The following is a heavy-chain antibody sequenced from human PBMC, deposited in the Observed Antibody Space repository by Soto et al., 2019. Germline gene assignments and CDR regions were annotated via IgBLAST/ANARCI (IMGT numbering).Heavy chain of an antibody. J-gene: IGHJ4*02. Sequence: SETLSLTCTVSGGSISSGDYYWSWIRQPPGKGLEWIGYIYYSGSTYYNPSLKSRVSISADKSKKQFSLKLSSVTAADTAVYYCARGGYDSGDYFDYWGQGTLVTVSS. CDR1: GGSISSGDYY. CDR3: ARGGYDSGDYFDY. V-gene: IGHV4-30-4*02. CDR2: IYYSGST. D-gene: IGHD5-12*01.